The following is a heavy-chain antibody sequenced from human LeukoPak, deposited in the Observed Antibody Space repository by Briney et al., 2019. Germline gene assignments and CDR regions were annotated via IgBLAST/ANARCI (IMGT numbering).Heavy chain of an antibody. J-gene: IGHJ4*02. Sequence: GGSLRLSCAASGFTFSSYAMNWVRQAPGKGLEWVSVIYGGGNIYYADSVKGRFTISRDNSKNTLYLQMNSLRAEDTAVYYCARGAGYNYPYYFDYWGQGTLVTVSS. CDR3: ARGAGYNYPYYFDY. CDR2: IYGGGNI. V-gene: IGHV3-53*01. D-gene: IGHD5-24*01. CDR1: GFTFSSYA.